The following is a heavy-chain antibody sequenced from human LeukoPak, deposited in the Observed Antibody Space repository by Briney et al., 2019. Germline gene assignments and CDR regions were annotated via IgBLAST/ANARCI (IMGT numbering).Heavy chain of an antibody. V-gene: IGHV3-48*04. CDR2: INGRGGII. CDR1: GFSFSNYY. J-gene: IGHJ5*02. CDR3: AKELGPHGDYGMTWFDP. Sequence: GGSLRLSCKASGFSFSNYYMNWVRQAPGKGLEWLSHINGRGGIINYADSVKGRFTISRDNARNSLDLHMSSLGAEDTAVYYCAKELGPHGDYGMTWFDPWGQGTLVTVSS. D-gene: IGHD4-17*01.